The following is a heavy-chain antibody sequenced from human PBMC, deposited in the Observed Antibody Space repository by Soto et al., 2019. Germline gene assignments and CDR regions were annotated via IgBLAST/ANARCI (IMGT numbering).Heavy chain of an antibody. CDR2: VKQDGSNK. CDR1: GFTLSGYW. V-gene: IGHV3-7*04. CDR3: AGGGGNFDQ. J-gene: IGHJ4*02. D-gene: IGHD3-16*01. Sequence: EVQLVESGGGLVQPGGSLRLTCAASGFTLSGYWMSWVRQAPGKGLEWVANVKQDGSNKYYVDSVKGRFTISRDNAKNFLYLQMNTLGVEDTAVYYCAGGGGNFDQWGQGTLVTVSS.